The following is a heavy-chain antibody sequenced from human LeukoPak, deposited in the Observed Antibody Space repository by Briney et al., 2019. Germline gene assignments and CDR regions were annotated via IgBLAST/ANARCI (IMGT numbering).Heavy chain of an antibody. CDR3: ARAGSGLLPFDY. J-gene: IGHJ4*02. CDR2: IYSGGST. D-gene: IGHD3-10*01. V-gene: IGHV3-53*01. CDR1: GFTVSSNY. Sequence: GGSLRLSCAASGFTVSSNYMSWVRQAPGKGLEWVSVIYSGGSTYYADSMKGRFTISRDNSKNTLYLQMNSLRAEDTAVYYCARAGSGLLPFDYWGQGTLVTVSS.